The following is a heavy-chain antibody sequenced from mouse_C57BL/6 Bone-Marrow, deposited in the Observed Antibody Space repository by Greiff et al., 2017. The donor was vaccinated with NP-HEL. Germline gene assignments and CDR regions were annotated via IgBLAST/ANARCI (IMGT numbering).Heavy chain of an antibody. CDR1: GYTFTSYW. Sequence: QVQLQQPGAELVKPGASVKMSCKASGYTFTSYWITWVKQRPGQGLEWIGDIYPGSGSTNYNEKFKSKATLTVDTSSSTAYMQLSSLTSEDSAVYYCAKTAMNTTGRVRSAMDYWGQGTSVTVSS. V-gene: IGHV1-55*01. D-gene: IGHD2-4*01. J-gene: IGHJ4*01. CDR2: IYPGSGST. CDR3: AKTAMNTTGRVRSAMDY.